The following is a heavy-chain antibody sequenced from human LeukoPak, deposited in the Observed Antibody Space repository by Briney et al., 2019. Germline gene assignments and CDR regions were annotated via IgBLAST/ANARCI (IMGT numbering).Heavy chain of an antibody. CDR3: AREEYGDYVLIDY. D-gene: IGHD4-17*01. J-gene: IGHJ4*02. Sequence: GGSLRLSCAVSGLNFSDYEMNWVRQAPGKGLEWISYISDESTTIYYADSVKGRFTISRDNAKNSLYLQMDSLTAEDTALYYCAREEYGDYVLIDYWGQGTLVTVSS. CDR1: GLNFSDYE. V-gene: IGHV3-48*03. CDR2: ISDESTTI.